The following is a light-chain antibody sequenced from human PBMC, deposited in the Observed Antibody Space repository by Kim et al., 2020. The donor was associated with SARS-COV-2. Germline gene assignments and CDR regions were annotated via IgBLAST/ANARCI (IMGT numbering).Light chain of an antibody. CDR1: TLPEKQ. J-gene: IGLJ1*01. Sequence: SYELTQPPSLSVSLGQTARITCSGDTLPEKQTYWYQQKSGQAPLLVLYKDNERPSGIPGRFSGSSSGTTVTLTISGVQAKDDADYYCQSADGSGTYVFGT. CDR3: QSADGSGTYV. V-gene: IGLV3-25*03. CDR2: KDN.